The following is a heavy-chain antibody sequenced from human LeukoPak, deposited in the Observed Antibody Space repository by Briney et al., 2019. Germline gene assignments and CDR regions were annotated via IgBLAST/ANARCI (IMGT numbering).Heavy chain of an antibody. V-gene: IGHV4-39*07. CDR3: ASRGGHNWGYDY. J-gene: IGHJ4*02. Sequence: NPSETLSLTCTVSGGSISSSSYYWGWIRQPPGKGLEWIGEINHSGSTNYNPSLKSRVTISVDTSKNQFSLKLSSVTAADTAVYYCASRGGHNWGYDYWGQGTLVTVSS. CDR1: GGSISSSSYY. D-gene: IGHD7-27*01. CDR2: INHSGST.